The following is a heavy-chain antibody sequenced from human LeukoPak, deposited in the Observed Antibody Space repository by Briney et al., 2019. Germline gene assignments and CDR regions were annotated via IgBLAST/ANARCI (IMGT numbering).Heavy chain of an antibody. CDR2: IIPSFGIT. V-gene: IGHV1-69*04. CDR1: GGTFSSYA. CDR3: ARDRGVVIDTYYSDNYGMDV. D-gene: IGHD2-21*01. J-gene: IGHJ6*02. Sequence: GASVKVSCKASGGTFSSYAISWVRQAPGQGLEWMGRIIPSFGITNYAQKFQGRVTITADKSTSTAYMELSSLRSEDTAVYYCARDRGVVIDTYYSDNYGMDVWGRGATVTVSS.